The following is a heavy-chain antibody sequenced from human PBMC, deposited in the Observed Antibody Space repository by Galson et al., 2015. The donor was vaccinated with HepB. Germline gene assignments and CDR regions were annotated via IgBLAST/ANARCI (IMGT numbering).Heavy chain of an antibody. CDR1: GFTFSSYA. D-gene: IGHD2-2*01. J-gene: IGHJ6*02. CDR2: ISGSGGST. CDR3: AKDLEGVVPAAKTYYYYGMDV. Sequence: SLRLSCAASGFTFSSYAMSWVRQAPGKGLEWVSAISGSGGSTYYADSVKGRFTISRDNSKNTLYLQMNSLRAEDTAVYYCAKDLEGVVPAAKTYYYYGMDVWGQGTTVTVSS. V-gene: IGHV3-23*01.